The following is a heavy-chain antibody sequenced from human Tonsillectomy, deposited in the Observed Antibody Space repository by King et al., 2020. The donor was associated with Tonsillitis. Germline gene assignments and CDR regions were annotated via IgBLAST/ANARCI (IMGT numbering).Heavy chain of an antibody. J-gene: IGHJ5*02. Sequence: VQLQESGPGLVKPSETLSLICAVSGYSISSGYYWGWLRQPPGKGLEWIGSIYHSGSTYYNPSLKSRVTISVDTSKNQFSLKLSSVTAADTAVYYCARDSAGPLGWFDPWGQGTLVTVSS. D-gene: IGHD3-10*01. CDR3: ARDSAGPLGWFDP. CDR1: GYSISSGYY. V-gene: IGHV4-38-2*02. CDR2: IYHSGST.